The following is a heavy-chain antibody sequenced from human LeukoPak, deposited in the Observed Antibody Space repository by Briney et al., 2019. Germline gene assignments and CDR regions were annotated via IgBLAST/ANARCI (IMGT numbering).Heavy chain of an antibody. D-gene: IGHD1-26*01. V-gene: IGHV3-53*01. J-gene: IGHJ4*02. CDR2: LYSAGST. Sequence: GGSLRLSCEASGFTFSSYAMSWVRQAPGKGLEWVSVLYSAGSTSHADSVKGRFTISRDNSKNTVYLQMNSLRAEDTAVYYCARVWELSFDYWGQGTLVTVSS. CDR1: GFTFSSYA. CDR3: ARVWELSFDY.